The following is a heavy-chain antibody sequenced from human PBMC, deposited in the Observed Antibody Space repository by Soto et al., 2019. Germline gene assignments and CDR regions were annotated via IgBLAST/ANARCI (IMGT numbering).Heavy chain of an antibody. Sequence: GGVLRLSCAVSGFTPSNHGINWFRQAPGRGLEWVSGISGSGGSTNYADSVKGRFTISRDNSKNTLYLQMNSLRAEDTALYYCATGRKAFDIWGQGTMVTVSS. CDR2: ISGSGGST. CDR3: ATGRKAFDI. CDR1: GFTPSNHG. J-gene: IGHJ3*02. V-gene: IGHV3-23*01.